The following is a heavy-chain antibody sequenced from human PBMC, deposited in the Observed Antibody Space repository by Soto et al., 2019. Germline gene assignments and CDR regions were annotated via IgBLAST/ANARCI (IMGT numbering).Heavy chain of an antibody. CDR1: GYTFTGYY. J-gene: IGHJ4*02. V-gene: IGHV1-2*04. CDR3: ARDIGVSGYSSGWYDY. CDR2: INPNSGGT. Sequence: ASVKVSCKASGYTFTGYYMHWVRQAPGQGLEWMGWINPNSGGTNYAQKFQGWVTMTRDTSISTAYMELSRLRSDDTAVYYCARDIGVSGYSSGWYDYWGQGTLVTVSS. D-gene: IGHD6-19*01.